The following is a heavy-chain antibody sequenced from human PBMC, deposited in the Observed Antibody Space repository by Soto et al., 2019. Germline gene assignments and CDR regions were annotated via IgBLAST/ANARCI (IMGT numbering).Heavy chain of an antibody. V-gene: IGHV4-59*01. J-gene: IGHJ5*02. D-gene: IGHD1-1*01. CDR2: MYYTGDT. CDR1: GGSIHGYY. CDR3: ARLVTGEAAGTFCFDP. Sequence: PSETLSLTCTVSGGSIHGYYWTWSRQAPGRELEWIGYMYYTGDTNYNPSLKSRVSISIDKSKNLFSLNLTSVTAADTAIYYCARLVTGEAAGTFCFDPWGQGTQVTVT.